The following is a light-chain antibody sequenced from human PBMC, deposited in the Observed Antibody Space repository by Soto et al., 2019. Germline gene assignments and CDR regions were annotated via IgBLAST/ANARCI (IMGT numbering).Light chain of an antibody. CDR2: GVS. CDR3: QQSYSNPLWT. Sequence: DIQMAQSPSSLSASVGDRVTITCRTTQTISNYLNWYQQKPGKAPKLLIYGVSTLQSGVPSRFSGIGSLTDFTRASSSLQPEDFATYFCQQSYSNPLWTLGQGPKVHIK. CDR1: QTISNY. V-gene: IGKV1-39*01. J-gene: IGKJ1*01.